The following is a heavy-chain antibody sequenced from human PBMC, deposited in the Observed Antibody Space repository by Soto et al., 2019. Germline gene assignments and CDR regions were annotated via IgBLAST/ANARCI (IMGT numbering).Heavy chain of an antibody. D-gene: IGHD3-16*02. CDR2: ISGSGGST. Sequence: GGSLRLSCAASGFTFSSYAMSWVRQAPGKGLEWVSAISGSGGSTYYADSVKGRFTISRDNSKNTLYLQMNSLRAEDTAVYYCAKGSVRRRGSYRPSGYFDYWGQGTPVTVYS. J-gene: IGHJ4*02. CDR3: AKGSVRRRGSYRPSGYFDY. V-gene: IGHV3-23*01. CDR1: GFTFSSYA.